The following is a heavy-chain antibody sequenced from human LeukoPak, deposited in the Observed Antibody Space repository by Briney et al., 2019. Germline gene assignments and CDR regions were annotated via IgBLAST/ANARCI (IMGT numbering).Heavy chain of an antibody. CDR3: ARGHSGLTAVAVYGMDV. J-gene: IGHJ6*02. Sequence: PGGSLRLSCAASGFTFSSYNMNWARQAPGKGLEWVSVIYSGGSTYYADSVKGRFTISRDNSKNTLYLQMNSLRAEDTAVYYCARGHSGLTAVAVYGMDVWGQGTTVTVSS. V-gene: IGHV3-66*01. D-gene: IGHD6-19*01. CDR2: IYSGGST. CDR1: GFTFSSYN.